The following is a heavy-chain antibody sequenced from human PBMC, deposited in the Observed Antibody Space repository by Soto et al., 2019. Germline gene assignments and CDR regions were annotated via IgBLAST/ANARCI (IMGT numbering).Heavy chain of an antibody. D-gene: IGHD2-15*01. CDR2: ISGSGGST. CDR3: AKDRRRCSGGSCYSVYYYGMDV. Sequence: PGGSLRLSCAASGFTFGSYAMSWVRQAPGKGLEWVSAISGSGGSTYYADSVKGRFTISRDNSKNTLYLQMNSLRAEDTAVYYCAKDRRRCSGGSCYSVYYYGMDVWGQGTTVTVS. CDR1: GFTFGSYA. J-gene: IGHJ6*02. V-gene: IGHV3-23*01.